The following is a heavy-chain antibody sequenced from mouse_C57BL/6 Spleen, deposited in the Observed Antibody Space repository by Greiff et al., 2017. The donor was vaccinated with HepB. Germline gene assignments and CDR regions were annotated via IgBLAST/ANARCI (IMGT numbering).Heavy chain of an antibody. J-gene: IGHJ3*01. CDR2: IDPSDSYT. Sequence: VQLQQPGAELVMPGASVKLSCKASGYTFTSYWMHWVKQRPGQGLEWIGEIDPSDSYTNYNQKFKGKSTLTVDKSSSTAYMQLSSLTSEDSAVYYCARYDGYDLFAYWGQGTLVTVSA. CDR1: GYTFTSYW. CDR3: ARYDGYDLFAY. D-gene: IGHD2-3*01. V-gene: IGHV1-69*01.